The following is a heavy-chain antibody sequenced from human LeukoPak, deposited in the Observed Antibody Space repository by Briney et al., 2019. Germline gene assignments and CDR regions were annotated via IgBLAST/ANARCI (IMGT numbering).Heavy chain of an antibody. CDR2: ISSDSNHI. CDR3: ATDGANWGYYLDY. Sequence: SGGSLTLYCAASAFTYNSVSMNWLGQAPGNRLASVSSISSDSNHIDYVDSVKGRFTISRDNTKKSLFLQMNSLRAEDTAVYYCATDGANWGYYLDYWGQGTLVTVSS. V-gene: IGHV3-21*01. CDR1: AFTYNSVS. J-gene: IGHJ4*02. D-gene: IGHD4/OR15-4a*01.